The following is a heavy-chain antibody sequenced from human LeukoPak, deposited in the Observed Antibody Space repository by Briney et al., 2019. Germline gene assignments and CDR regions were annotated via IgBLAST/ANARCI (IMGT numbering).Heavy chain of an antibody. CDR3: AKEGFGEFRPYYFDY. CDR2: IRYDGSNK. J-gene: IGHJ4*02. V-gene: IGHV3-30*02. Sequence: PGGSLRLYCAASGFTFSSYGMHWVRQAPGKGLVWVAFIRYDGSNKYYADSVKGRFTISRDHSKNMLYLQMNGLRAEDTAVYYCAKEGFGEFRPYYFDYWGQGTLVTVSS. D-gene: IGHD3-10*01. CDR1: GFTFSSYG.